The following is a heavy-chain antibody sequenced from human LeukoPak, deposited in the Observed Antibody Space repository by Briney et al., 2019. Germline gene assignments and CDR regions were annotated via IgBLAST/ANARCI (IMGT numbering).Heavy chain of an antibody. CDR2: ISWNSGSI. Sequence: GGSLRLSCAASGFTFSSYAMSWVRQAPGKGLEWVSGISWNSGSIGYADSVKGRFTISRDNAKNSLYLQMNSLRAEDMALYYCAKEGVSAFDIWGQGTMVTVSS. V-gene: IGHV3-9*03. J-gene: IGHJ3*02. CDR3: AKEGVSAFDI. CDR1: GFTFSSYA. D-gene: IGHD3-16*01.